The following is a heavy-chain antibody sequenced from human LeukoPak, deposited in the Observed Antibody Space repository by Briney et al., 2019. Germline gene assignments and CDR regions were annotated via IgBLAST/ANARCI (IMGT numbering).Heavy chain of an antibody. D-gene: IGHD5/OR15-5a*01. V-gene: IGHV3-13*01. J-gene: IGHJ3*02. CDR3: IRGGIQVSGIDAFDI. Sequence: GGSLRLSCAASGFTFSSYWMRWVRQAPGRGLEWVSAIGIAGDTYYPDSVKGRFTISRENAKNSMYLQMNSLKDGDTAVYYCIRGGIQVSGIDAFDIWGQGTMVTVSS. CDR1: GFTFSSYW. CDR2: IGIAGDT.